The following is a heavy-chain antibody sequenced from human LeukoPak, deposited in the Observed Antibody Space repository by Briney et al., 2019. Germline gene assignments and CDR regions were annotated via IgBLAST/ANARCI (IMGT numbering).Heavy chain of an antibody. Sequence: ASVKVSCKASGYTFTSYGISWVRQAPGQGLEWMGWISAYNGNTNYAQKFQGRVTMTRDTSISTAYMELSRLTSDDTAVYYCARAVGSTNSLYDYWGQGTLVTVSS. CDR1: GYTFTSYG. CDR2: ISAYNGNT. J-gene: IGHJ4*02. D-gene: IGHD2-15*01. CDR3: ARAVGSTNSLYDY. V-gene: IGHV1-18*01.